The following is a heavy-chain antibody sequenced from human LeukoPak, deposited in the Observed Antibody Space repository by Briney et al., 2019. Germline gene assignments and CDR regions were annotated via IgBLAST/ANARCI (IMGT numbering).Heavy chain of an antibody. J-gene: IGHJ4*02. D-gene: IGHD4-4*01. CDR1: GYTFTSYY. V-gene: IGHV1-46*01. CDR3: ARGAGTSVTYAPDY. CDR2: VNPSGGTT. Sequence: ASVKVSCKASGYTFTSYYLHWVRQAPGQGLEWMGIVNPSGGTTIYAQKFQGRVTMTRDTSTNTVYMELSSLRSEDTAVYYCARGAGTSVTYAPDYWGQGTLVTVSS.